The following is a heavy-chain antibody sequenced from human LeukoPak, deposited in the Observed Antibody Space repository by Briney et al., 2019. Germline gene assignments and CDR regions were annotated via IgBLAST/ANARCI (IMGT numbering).Heavy chain of an antibody. CDR3: AKARWEPNFDY. Sequence: GGPLRLSCAASGFTFEDYAMHWVRQGPGKSLEWVSLINENGDIAYYGDSVRGRFTVSRDNAKNSLYLQMNSLTTEDTALYYCAKARWEPNFDYWGQGTLVTVSS. V-gene: IGHV3-43*02. D-gene: IGHD1-26*01. CDR1: GFTFEDYA. CDR2: INENGDIA. J-gene: IGHJ4*02.